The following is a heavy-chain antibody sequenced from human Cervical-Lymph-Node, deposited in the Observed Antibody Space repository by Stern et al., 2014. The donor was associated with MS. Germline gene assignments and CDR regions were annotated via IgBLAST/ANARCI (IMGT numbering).Heavy chain of an antibody. CDR3: VRDNYGTDF. J-gene: IGHJ4*02. CDR2: VNSDGSST. Sequence: EVKLEESGADLVQPGGSLRLSCAASGFTFSSYWMQWVRQAPGKGLVMFSHVNSDGSSTTCAVSVKGRFTTSRDNAKNTLYLQMDDLRAEDTAVYFCVRDNYGTDFWGQGTLVTVSS. CDR1: GFTFSSYW. V-gene: IGHV3-74*03. D-gene: IGHD3-16*01.